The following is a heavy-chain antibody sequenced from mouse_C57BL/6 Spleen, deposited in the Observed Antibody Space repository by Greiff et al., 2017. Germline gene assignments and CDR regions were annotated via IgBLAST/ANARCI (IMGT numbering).Heavy chain of an antibody. CDR2: IDPNSGGT. V-gene: IGHV1-72*01. CDR1: GYTFTSYW. J-gene: IGHJ4*01. D-gene: IGHD1-1*01. Sequence: VKLQQPGAELVKPGASVKLFCKASGYTFTSYWMPWVKQRPGRGLEWIGRIDPNSGGTKYNEKFKSKATLTVDKPSSTAYMQLSSLTSEDSAVYYCARYDYGSIYYAMDYWGQGTSVTVSS. CDR3: ARYDYGSIYYAMDY.